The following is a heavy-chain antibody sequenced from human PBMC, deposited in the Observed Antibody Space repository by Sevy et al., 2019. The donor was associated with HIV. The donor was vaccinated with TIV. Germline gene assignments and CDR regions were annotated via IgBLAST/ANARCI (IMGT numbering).Heavy chain of an antibody. D-gene: IGHD3-22*01. V-gene: IGHV3-15*01. CDR3: TTQWF. CDR2: TKSKTDGGTT. Sequence: GGSLRLSCAGSGITFSNTWMSWVRQAPGKGLEWIGRTKSKTDGGTTDYAAPAKGRFSISRDDSKSTLYLQMNSLKTEVTAVYYCTTQWFWGQGNMVTVTS. CDR1: GITFSNTW. J-gene: IGHJ4*02.